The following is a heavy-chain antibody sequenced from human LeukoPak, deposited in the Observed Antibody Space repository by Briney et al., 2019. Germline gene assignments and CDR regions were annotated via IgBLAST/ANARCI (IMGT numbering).Heavy chain of an antibody. CDR3: ARGAYSSSWLNFDY. J-gene: IGHJ4*02. Sequence: GGSLRLSCAASGFTFSSYGMHWVRQAPGKGLEWVAFIRYDGSNKYYADSVKGRFSISRDNSKNTLYLQMNTLRAEDTAVYYCARGAYSSSWLNFDYWGQGTLVTVSS. CDR2: IRYDGSNK. V-gene: IGHV3-30*02. D-gene: IGHD6-13*01. CDR1: GFTFSSYG.